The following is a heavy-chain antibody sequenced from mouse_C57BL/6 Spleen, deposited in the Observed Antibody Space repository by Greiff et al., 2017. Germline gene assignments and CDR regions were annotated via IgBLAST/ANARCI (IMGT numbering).Heavy chain of an antibody. Sequence: VQLQQSGAELVKPGASVKLSCTASGFNIKDYYMHWVKQRTEQGLEWIGRIDPEDGETKYAPQFQGKATITEDTSSNTDYLQLSSLTSEDTAVXYCARRYYGSSYDWYFDVWGTGTTVTVSS. CDR1: GFNIKDYY. CDR2: IDPEDGET. J-gene: IGHJ1*03. V-gene: IGHV14-2*01. D-gene: IGHD1-1*01. CDR3: ARRYYGSSYDWYFDV.